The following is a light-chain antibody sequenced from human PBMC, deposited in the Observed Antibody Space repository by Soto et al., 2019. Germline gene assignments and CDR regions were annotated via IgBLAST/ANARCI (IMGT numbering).Light chain of an antibody. J-gene: IGLJ2*01. CDR2: GNS. CDR3: QSYDSSLSGSVV. CDR1: SSNIGAGYD. Sequence: SVLTQPTSVSGAPGQRVTISCTGSSSNIGAGYDVHWYQQLPGTAPKLLIYGNSNRPSGVPDRFSGSKSGTSASLAITGLQAEDEADYYCQSYDSSLSGSVVFGGGTKLTVL. V-gene: IGLV1-40*01.